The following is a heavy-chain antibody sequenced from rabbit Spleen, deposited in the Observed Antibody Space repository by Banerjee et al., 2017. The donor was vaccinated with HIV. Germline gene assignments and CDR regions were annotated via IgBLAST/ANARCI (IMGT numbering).Heavy chain of an antibody. Sequence: QEQLVESGGGLVKPGASLTLTCTASGVSFSFSSYMCWVHQAPGKGLEWIACIEVGSSGFTYFATWAKGRFTISKTSSTTVTLQVTRLTAADTATYFCARDTSSSFSSYGMDLWGPGTLVTVS. CDR1: GVSFSFSSY. CDR2: IEVGSSGFT. D-gene: IGHD1-1*01. J-gene: IGHJ6*01. CDR3: ARDTSSSFSSYGMDL. V-gene: IGHV1S45*01.